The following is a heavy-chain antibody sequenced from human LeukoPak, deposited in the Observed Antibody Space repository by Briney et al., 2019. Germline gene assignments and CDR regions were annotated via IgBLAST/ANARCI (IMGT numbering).Heavy chain of an antibody. CDR2: IKQDGSEK. Sequence: PGGSLRLSCAASGFTFSNAWMSWVRQAPGKGLQGVANIKQDGSEKYYVDSVKGRFTISRDNAKNSLDLQMNSWIAEETAADYYSRDEGSCCLDYWGQGTLATVSS. CDR1: GFTFSNAW. D-gene: IGHD3-22*01. J-gene: IGHJ4*02. CDR3: SRDEGSCCLDY. V-gene: IGHV3-7*01.